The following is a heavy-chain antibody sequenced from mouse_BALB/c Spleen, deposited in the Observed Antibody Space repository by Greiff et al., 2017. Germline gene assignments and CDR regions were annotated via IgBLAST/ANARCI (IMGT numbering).Heavy chain of an antibody. CDR1: GYTFTSYW. CDR2: INPSTGYT. CDR3: ARPYYRYGNAMDY. V-gene: IGHV1-7*01. D-gene: IGHD2-14*01. J-gene: IGHJ4*01. Sequence: QVQLQQSGAELAKPGASVKMSCKASGYTFTSYWMHWVKQRPGQGLEWIGYINPSTGYTEYNQKFKDKATLTADKSSSTAYMQLSSLTSEDSAVYYCARPYYRYGNAMDYWGQGTSVTVSS.